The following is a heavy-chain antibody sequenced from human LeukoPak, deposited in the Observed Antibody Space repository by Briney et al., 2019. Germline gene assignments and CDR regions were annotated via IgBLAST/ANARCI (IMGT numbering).Heavy chain of an antibody. CDR2: IYYSGST. CDR1: GGSISSHY. J-gene: IGHJ6*03. V-gene: IGHV4-59*11. D-gene: IGHD3/OR15-3a*01. CDR3: ARRTGYLNYYYYYYMDV. Sequence: PSETLSLTCTVSGGSISSHYWSWIRQPPGKGLEWIGYIYYSGSTNYNPSLKSRVTISVDTSRNQFSLKLSSVTAADPAVYYCARRTGYLNYYYYYYMDVWGNGTTVTVSS.